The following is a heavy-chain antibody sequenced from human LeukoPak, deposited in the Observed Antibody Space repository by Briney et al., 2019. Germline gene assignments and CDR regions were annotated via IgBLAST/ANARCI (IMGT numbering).Heavy chain of an antibody. CDR3: ARGGLWGSFDY. D-gene: IGHD5-18*01. V-gene: IGHV3-7*01. Sequence: GGSLRLSCTASGFTFSSYWMSWVRQAPGKGLEWVANIQQDGSEKYYVDSVKGRFTISRDNAKNTLYLQMNSLRAEDTAVYYCARGGLWGSFDYWGQGTLVTVSS. CDR1: GFTFSSYW. CDR2: IQQDGSEK. J-gene: IGHJ4*02.